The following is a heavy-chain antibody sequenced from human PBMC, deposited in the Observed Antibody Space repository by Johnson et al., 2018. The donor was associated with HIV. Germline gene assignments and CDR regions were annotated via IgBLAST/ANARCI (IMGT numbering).Heavy chain of an antibody. CDR1: GFTFSDHY. CDR2: ISSSGSTK. D-gene: IGHD5-24*01. V-gene: IGHV3-11*04. CDR3: ARVRWLQLGAFDI. Sequence: QVQLVESGGGLVKPGGSLRLSCAASGFTFSDHYMSWIRQAPGKGLEWVSYISSSGSTKYYTDSLKGRLTISRDNAKNSLYLQMNSRRAEDTAVYYCARVRWLQLGAFDIWGQGTMVTVSS. J-gene: IGHJ3*02.